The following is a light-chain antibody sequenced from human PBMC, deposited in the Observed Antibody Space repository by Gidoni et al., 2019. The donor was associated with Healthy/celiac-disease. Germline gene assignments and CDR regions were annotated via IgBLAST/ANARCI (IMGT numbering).Light chain of an antibody. Sequence: EIVLTQSPATLSLSPGERATLSCRASQSVSSYLAWYQQKPGQDPRLLIYDASNRATGIQDRFSGSGSGTDFTLTISSLEPEDFAVYYCQQRSNWPPTFGGGTKVEIK. V-gene: IGKV3-11*01. CDR1: QSVSSY. CDR2: DAS. J-gene: IGKJ4*01. CDR3: QQRSNWPPT.